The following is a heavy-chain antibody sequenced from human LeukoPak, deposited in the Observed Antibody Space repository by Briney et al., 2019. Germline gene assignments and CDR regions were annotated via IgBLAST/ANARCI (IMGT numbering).Heavy chain of an antibody. CDR1: GFTFSSYS. CDR2: ISSSSSYI. J-gene: IGHJ4*02. D-gene: IGHD3-22*01. CDR3: ARDREPAYYYDSSGYGGFDY. V-gene: IGHV3-21*01. Sequence: GGSLRLSCAASGFTFSSYSMNWVRQAPGKGLEWVSSISSSSSYIYYAHSVKGRVTISRDNAKNSLYLQMNSLRAEDTAVYYCARDREPAYYYDSSGYGGFDYWGQGTLVTVSS.